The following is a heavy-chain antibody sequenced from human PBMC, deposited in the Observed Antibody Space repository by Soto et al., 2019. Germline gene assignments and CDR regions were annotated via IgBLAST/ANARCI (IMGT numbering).Heavy chain of an antibody. J-gene: IGHJ4*02. Sequence: SETLSLTCTVSGGSISSSSYYWGWIRQPPGKGLEWIGSIYYSGSTYYNPSLKSRVTISVDTSKNQFSLKLSSVTAADTAVYYCARSSSGYYDSSGYYSYYFDYWGQGTLVTVSS. CDR1: GGSISSSSYY. CDR2: IYYSGST. CDR3: ARSSSGYYDSSGYYSYYFDY. V-gene: IGHV4-39*01. D-gene: IGHD3-22*01.